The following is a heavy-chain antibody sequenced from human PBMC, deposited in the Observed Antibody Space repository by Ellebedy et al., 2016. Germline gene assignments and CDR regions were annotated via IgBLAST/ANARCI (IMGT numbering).Heavy chain of an antibody. J-gene: IGHJ4*02. Sequence: GESLKISXKGSGYSFTSYWIGWVRQMPGKGLEWMGIIYPGDSDTRYSPSFQGQVTISADKSISTAYLQWSSLKASDTAMYYCARRSTFDVDTPMLRLDSWGQGTLVTVSS. D-gene: IGHD5-18*01. CDR1: GYSFTSYW. CDR3: ARRSTFDVDTPMLRLDS. CDR2: IYPGDSDT. V-gene: IGHV5-51*01.